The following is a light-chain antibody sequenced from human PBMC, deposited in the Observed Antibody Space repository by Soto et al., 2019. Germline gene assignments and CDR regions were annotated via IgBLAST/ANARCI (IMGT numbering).Light chain of an antibody. J-gene: IGKJ4*01. CDR1: QSISSW. CDR2: KAS. CDR3: QQYNSYSPLT. V-gene: IGKV1-5*03. Sequence: DIQMTQSPSTLSASVGDRVTITCRASQSISSWLAWYQQKPGKAPKLLIYKASSLESGVPSRFSGSGSGTEFTLTISSLQPDDFATYYCQQYNSYSPLTFGGRTKVEIK.